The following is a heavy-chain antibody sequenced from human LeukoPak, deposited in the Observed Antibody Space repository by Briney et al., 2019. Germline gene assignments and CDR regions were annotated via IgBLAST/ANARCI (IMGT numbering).Heavy chain of an antibody. Sequence: SVKVSCKASGGTISSYAISWVRQAPGQGLEWMGGIIPIFGTANYAQKFQGRVTITTDESTSTAYMELSSLRSEDTAVYYCARGRSTGYYYGSAYFDYWGQGTLVTVSS. CDR3: ARGRSTGYYYGSAYFDY. V-gene: IGHV1-69*05. CDR1: GGTISSYA. J-gene: IGHJ4*02. D-gene: IGHD3-10*01. CDR2: IIPIFGTA.